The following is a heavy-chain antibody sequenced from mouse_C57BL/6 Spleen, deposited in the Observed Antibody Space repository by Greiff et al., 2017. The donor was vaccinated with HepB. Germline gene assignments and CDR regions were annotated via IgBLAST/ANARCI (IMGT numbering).Heavy chain of an antibody. CDR1: GYTFTSYW. D-gene: IGHD1-1*01. CDR3: ARIKKNVATYFDY. J-gene: IGHJ2*01. CDR2: TNPTNGRT. V-gene: IGHV1S81*02. Sequence: VQLQQSGAELVKAGASVKMSCKASGYTFTSYWMHWVKQRLGQGLEWFAETNPTNGRTYYNENFKSKATLTVDKSSSTAYMLLSGTTFEDSAVYYCARIKKNVATYFDYWGQGTTLRVSS.